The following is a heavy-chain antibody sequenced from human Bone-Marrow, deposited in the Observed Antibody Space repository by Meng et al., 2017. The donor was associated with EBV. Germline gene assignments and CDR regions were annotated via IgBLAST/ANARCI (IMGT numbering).Heavy chain of an antibody. Sequence: QVQPQQWGSGLWQQSETLALTFAVYGASFNGYYWNCIRQSPTKGLEWIGEINHSGSTNYNPSLRSQVSISVDTSKNQFSLIVTSVTAADTAMYYCARGGVGGFESFDYWGQGILVTVSS. CDR2: INHSGST. CDR1: GASFNGYY. J-gene: IGHJ4*02. V-gene: IGHV4-34*01. CDR3: ARGGVGGFESFDY. D-gene: IGHD1-26*01.